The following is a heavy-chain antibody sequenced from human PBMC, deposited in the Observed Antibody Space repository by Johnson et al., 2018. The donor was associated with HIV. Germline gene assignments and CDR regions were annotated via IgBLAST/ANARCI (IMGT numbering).Heavy chain of an antibody. J-gene: IGHJ3*02. CDR1: GFTFDDHV. V-gene: IGHV3-9*01. CDR3: ARVSRYCSGGSCLDGFDI. CDR2: IRWNRRIT. D-gene: IGHD2-15*01. Sequence: VQLVESGGGLEQPGRSLRVSCAVSGFTFDDHVTLWVRQAPGKGLEWVSGIRWNRRITDSADSVKGRFSISRDNAKRSLYLQMNSLRAEDAALYYCARVSRYCSGGSCLDGFDIWGQGTMVTVSS.